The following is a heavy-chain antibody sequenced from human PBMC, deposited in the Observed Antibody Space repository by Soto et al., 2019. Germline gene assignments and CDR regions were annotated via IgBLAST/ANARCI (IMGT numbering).Heavy chain of an antibody. CDR2: IWHDGSNK. CDR1: GFTFSSYG. D-gene: IGHD3-22*01. V-gene: IGHV3-33*01. J-gene: IGHJ4*02. Sequence: QVQLVESGGGVVQPGRSLRLSCAASGFTFSSYGMHWVRQAPGKGLEWVAVIWHDGSNKYYADSVKGRFTISRDNSKNTLYLQMNSLRAEDTAVYYCARAFTQAVVVSDYWGQGTLVTVSS. CDR3: ARAFTQAVVVSDY.